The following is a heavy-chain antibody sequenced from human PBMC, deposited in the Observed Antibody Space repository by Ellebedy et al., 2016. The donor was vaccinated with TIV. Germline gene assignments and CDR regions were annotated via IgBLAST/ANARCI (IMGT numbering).Heavy chain of an antibody. CDR3: ARGSRIVGATNFDY. D-gene: IGHD1-26*01. CDR1: GFIVSSYA. J-gene: IGHJ4*02. V-gene: IGHV3-30-3*01. Sequence: GESLKISCAASGFIVSSYAMHWVRQAPGKGLEWVAVISYDGSNKYYADSVKGRFTISRDNSKNTLYLQMNSLRAEDTAVYYCARGSRIVGATNFDYWGQGTLVTVSS. CDR2: ISYDGSNK.